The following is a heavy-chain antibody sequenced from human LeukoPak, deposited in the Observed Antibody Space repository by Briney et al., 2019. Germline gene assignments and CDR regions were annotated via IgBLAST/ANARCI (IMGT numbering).Heavy chain of an antibody. J-gene: IGHJ4*02. V-gene: IGHV3-30-3*01. CDR3: ARCYDFWSGPDY. Sequence: GRSLRLSCAASGFTFSSYAMHWVRQAPGKGLEWVAVISYDGSNKYYADSVKGRFTISRDNSKNTLYLQMNSLRAEDTAVYYCARCYDFWSGPDYWGQGTLVTVSS. D-gene: IGHD3-3*01. CDR1: GFTFSSYA. CDR2: ISYDGSNK.